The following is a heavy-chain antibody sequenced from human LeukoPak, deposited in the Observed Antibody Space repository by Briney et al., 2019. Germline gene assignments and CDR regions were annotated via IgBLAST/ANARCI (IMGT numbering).Heavy chain of an antibody. CDR2: TSWNSGSI. Sequence: GRSLRLSCAASGFTFDDYAMHWVRQAPGKGLEWVAGTSWNSGSIGYADSVKGRFTISRDNAKTSLYLQMNSLRAEDTAVYYCARYVGRYYYYYMDVWGKGTTVTVSS. J-gene: IGHJ6*03. CDR3: ARYVGRYYYYYMDV. D-gene: IGHD1-26*01. V-gene: IGHV3-9*01. CDR1: GFTFDDYA.